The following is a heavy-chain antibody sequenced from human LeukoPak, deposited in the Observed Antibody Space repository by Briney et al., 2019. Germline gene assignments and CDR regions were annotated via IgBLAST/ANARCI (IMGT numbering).Heavy chain of an antibody. J-gene: IGHJ4*02. CDR1: GGSVSSGSYY. CDR3: ARRSPGGAADY. CDR2: IFYSGST. Sequence: PSETLSLTCTVSGGSVSSGSYYWSWFRQPPGQGLEWIGYIFYSGSTNYNPSLKSRVTISVDTSKNQFSLNLTSVTAADTAFYYCARRSPGGAADYWGQGTLVTVSS. D-gene: IGHD1-26*01. V-gene: IGHV4-61*01.